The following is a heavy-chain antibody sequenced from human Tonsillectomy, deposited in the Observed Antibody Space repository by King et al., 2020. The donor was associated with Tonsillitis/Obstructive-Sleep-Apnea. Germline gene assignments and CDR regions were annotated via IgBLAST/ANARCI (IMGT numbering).Heavy chain of an antibody. CDR3: ARDSRFGDYGYYYYMDD. Sequence: VQLVESGGGVVQPGRSLRLSCAASGFTFSHCAMNWVRQAPGQGLDWVAVISHDGTNKYYADSVKGRFTISRDNSKNTLYLEMNTLTADDTAVYYCARDSRFGDYGYYYYMDDWGKGTTVTVSS. J-gene: IGHJ6*03. V-gene: IGHV3-30*04. CDR1: GFTFSHCA. D-gene: IGHD4-17*01. CDR2: ISHDGTNK.